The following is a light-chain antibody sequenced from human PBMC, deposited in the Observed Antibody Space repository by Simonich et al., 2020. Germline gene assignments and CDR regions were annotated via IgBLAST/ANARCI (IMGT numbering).Light chain of an antibody. CDR1: QSVLYSSNNKNY. J-gene: IGKJ2*01. V-gene: IGKV4-1*01. CDR3: QQYYSTPYT. CDR2: CAF. Sequence: DIVMTQSPDSLAVSLGERATINCKSNQSVLYSSNNKNYLAWYQQKPGQPPKLLIYCAFTRESGVPDRFSGSGSGTDFTRTISSLQAEDVAVYYCQQYYSTPYTFGQGTKLEIK.